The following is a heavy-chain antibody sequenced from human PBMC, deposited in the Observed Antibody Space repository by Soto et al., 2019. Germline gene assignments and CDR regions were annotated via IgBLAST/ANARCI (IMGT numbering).Heavy chain of an antibody. D-gene: IGHD4-17*01. V-gene: IGHV3-74*01. Sequence: EVQLVESGGGLVQPGGSLRLSCAASGFTFSRYWMHWVRQGPGKGLVWVARITSDGRSTGYADSVKGRFTISRDNANNTLYLQINSLRAEDTAVYYCARDGDGDYPVDYWGQGTLVTVSS. CDR1: GFTFSRYW. J-gene: IGHJ4*02. CDR2: ITSDGRST. CDR3: ARDGDGDYPVDY.